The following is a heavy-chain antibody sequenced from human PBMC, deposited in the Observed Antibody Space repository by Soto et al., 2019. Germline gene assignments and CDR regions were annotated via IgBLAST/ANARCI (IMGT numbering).Heavy chain of an antibody. CDR3: ASLDY. CDR1: SSSSYY. V-gene: IGHV3-23*01. J-gene: IGHJ4*02. CDR2: ISGSGGST. Sequence: SSSSYYWGWIRQAPGKGLEWVSAISGSGGSTYYAESVKGRFTISRDNSKNTLYLQMHSLRAEDTSVYYCASLDYWGQGTLVTV.